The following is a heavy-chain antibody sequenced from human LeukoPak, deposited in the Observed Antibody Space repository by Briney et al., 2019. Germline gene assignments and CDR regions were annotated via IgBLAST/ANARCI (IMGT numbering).Heavy chain of an antibody. V-gene: IGHV3-7*01. CDR3: ARVALSCSGDSCPGY. CDR1: GFTFSRYW. J-gene: IGHJ4*02. CDR2: IKQDGSEK. Sequence: PGGSLRLSCAASGFTFSRYWISWVRQAPGKGLEWVANIKQDGSEKYYVDSVKGRFTIPRGNAKNSLFLQMNSLRAEDTAVYYCARVALSCSGDSCPGYWGQGTLVTVSS. D-gene: IGHD2-15*01.